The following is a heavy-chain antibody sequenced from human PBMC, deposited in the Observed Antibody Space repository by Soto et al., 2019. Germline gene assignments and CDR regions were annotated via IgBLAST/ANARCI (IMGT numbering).Heavy chain of an antibody. CDR1: GDVFRSYG. Sequence: SVKVSCKSSGDVFRSYGINWVRQAPGQGLEWMGGIIPISGTTNYAQKFQGRVAITADESTDTVYMELSRLRSEDTAVYFCARVRCFNGLCHTADYGMDVWGQGTTVTVSS. CDR2: IIPISGTT. J-gene: IGHJ6*02. V-gene: IGHV1-69*13. CDR3: ARVRCFNGLCHTADYGMDV. D-gene: IGHD2-8*01.